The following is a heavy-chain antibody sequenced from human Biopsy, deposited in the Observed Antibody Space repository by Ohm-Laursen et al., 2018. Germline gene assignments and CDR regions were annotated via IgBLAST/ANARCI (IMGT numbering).Heavy chain of an antibody. CDR1: GDISTSFG. CDR2: VSTYNGNT. Sequence: AALKPSCKGSGDISTSFGVSWVRQAPGHGLGGMGWVSTYNGNTESEQKFQGRVTMTTDTSANTAFMEPRSLRSDDTAVYFCGRVREGGLFDSWGQGILVTVSS. J-gene: IGHJ4*02. V-gene: IGHV1-18*01. CDR3: GRVREGGLFDS. D-gene: IGHD3/OR15-3a*01.